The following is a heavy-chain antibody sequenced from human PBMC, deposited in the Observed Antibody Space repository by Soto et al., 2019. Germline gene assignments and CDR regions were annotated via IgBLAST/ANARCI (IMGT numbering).Heavy chain of an antibody. CDR3: SRQGVAGVFDP. V-gene: IGHV4-39*01. CDR2: IYCSGST. CDR1: GGSISSSSYY. J-gene: IGHJ5*02. Sequence: QLQLQESGPGLVKPSETLSLTCTVSGGSISSSSYYWGWIRQPPGKGLGWIGSIYCSGSTYYNPPLMRRVTISVDKSKNRFYRKLSSVTAADTAVYYCSRQGVAGVFDPWGQGTLVTVSS. D-gene: IGHD6-19*01.